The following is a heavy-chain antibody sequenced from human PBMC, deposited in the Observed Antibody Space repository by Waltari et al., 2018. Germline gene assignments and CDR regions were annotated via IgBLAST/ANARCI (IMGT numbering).Heavy chain of an antibody. CDR2: ISGSGAE. CDR3: AKDDRYPDDVFGL. J-gene: IGHJ3*01. CDR1: ALTFSTYV. V-gene: IGHV3-23*01. Sequence: EVQLMESGGGLVQPGGSLRLSCSASALTFSTYVIHWVRQAPGKGLEWVCSISGSGAEWYAESVRGRFTISRDNPKNTVFLQMNSLRVEDTALYYCAKDDRYPDDVFGLWGLGTMVTVSS. D-gene: IGHD2-2*02.